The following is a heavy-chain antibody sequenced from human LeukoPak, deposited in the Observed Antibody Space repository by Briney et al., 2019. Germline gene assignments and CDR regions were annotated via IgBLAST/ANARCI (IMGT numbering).Heavy chain of an antibody. Sequence: SGTLSLTCAVSGDSISSSIWWTWVRQPPGKGLGWIGETYHSGSTNYNPSLKSRVAISIDNSKNQFSLKLTSVTAADTAIYYCATIRGGCSSTSCYFENWGQGTLVTVSS. J-gene: IGHJ4*02. CDR2: TYHSGST. D-gene: IGHD2-2*01. CDR3: ATIRGGCSSTSCYFEN. CDR1: GDSISSSIW. V-gene: IGHV4-4*02.